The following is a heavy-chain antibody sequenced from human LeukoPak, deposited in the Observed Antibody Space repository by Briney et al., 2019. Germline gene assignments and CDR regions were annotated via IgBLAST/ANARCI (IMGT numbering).Heavy chain of an antibody. CDR1: GGSISSYY. J-gene: IGHJ3*02. V-gene: IGHV4-59*01. Sequence: SETLSLTCTVSGGSISSYYWSWIRQPPGKGLEYIAYIYYSGYTNYNPSLKSRVTISVYTSKNQFSLQLSSVTAADTAIYYCARGHMAFDIWGQGTMVT. CDR3: ARGHMAFDI. CDR2: IYYSGYT.